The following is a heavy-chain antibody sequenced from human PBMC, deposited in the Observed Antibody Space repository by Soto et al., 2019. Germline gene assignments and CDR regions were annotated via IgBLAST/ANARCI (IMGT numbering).Heavy chain of an antibody. V-gene: IGHV3-21*01. Sequence: PGGSLRLSCAASGFTFSSYSMNWVRQAPGKGLEWVSSISSSSSYIYYADSVKARFTISRDNAKNSLYLQMNSLRAEDTAVYYCARPLHGITSRDALYYYYGMDVWGQGTTVTVSS. CDR1: GFTFSSYS. CDR3: ARPLHGITSRDALYYYYGMDV. J-gene: IGHJ6*02. D-gene: IGHD3-3*01. CDR2: ISSSSSYI.